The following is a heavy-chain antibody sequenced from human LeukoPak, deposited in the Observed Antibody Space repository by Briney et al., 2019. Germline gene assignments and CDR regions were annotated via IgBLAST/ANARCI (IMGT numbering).Heavy chain of an antibody. Sequence: PGGSLRLSCAASGFTFSSYGMHWVRQAPGKGLERVAFIRYDGSNKYYADSVKGRFTISRDNSKNTLYLQMNSLRAEDTAVYYCAKDLGLELQAFDIWGQGTMVTVSS. CDR2: IRYDGSNK. J-gene: IGHJ3*02. CDR3: AKDLGLELQAFDI. CDR1: GFTFSSYG. V-gene: IGHV3-30*02. D-gene: IGHD1-7*01.